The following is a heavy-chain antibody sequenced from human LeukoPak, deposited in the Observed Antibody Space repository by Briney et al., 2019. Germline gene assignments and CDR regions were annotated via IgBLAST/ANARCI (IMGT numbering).Heavy chain of an antibody. CDR3: ARTVWIVGSSFYYFRNYYFDY. Sequence: SETLSLTCTVSGGSISSYYWSWIRQPAGKGLEWIGRIYTSGSTNYNPSLKSRVTMSVDTSKSHFSLKLSSVTAADTAVYYCARTVWIVGSSFYYFRNYYFDYWGQGTLVTVSS. D-gene: IGHD3-22*01. CDR1: GGSISSYY. V-gene: IGHV4-4*07. J-gene: IGHJ4*02. CDR2: IYTSGST.